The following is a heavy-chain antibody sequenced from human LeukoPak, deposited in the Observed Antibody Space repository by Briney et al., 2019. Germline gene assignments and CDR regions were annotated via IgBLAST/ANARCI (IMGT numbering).Heavy chain of an antibody. CDR2: IYYTGST. Sequence: SETLSLTCTVSGGSISSYYWSWIRQPPGKGLEWIGYIYYTGSTKYSASLKSRVTISVDTSKNQFSLKVSSVTAADTAVYYCARLRPSIGAAGTFDYWGQGTLVTVSS. CDR1: GGSISSYY. CDR3: ARLRPSIGAAGTFDY. V-gene: IGHV4-59*08. D-gene: IGHD6-13*01. J-gene: IGHJ4*02.